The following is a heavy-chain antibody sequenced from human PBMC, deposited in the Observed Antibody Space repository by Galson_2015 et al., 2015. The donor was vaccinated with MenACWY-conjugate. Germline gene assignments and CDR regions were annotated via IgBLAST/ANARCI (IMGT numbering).Heavy chain of an antibody. D-gene: IGHD1-26*01. V-gene: IGHV3-21*01. CDR2: ISSNGYYI. CDR3: AREGTLAPPWEVVNFDY. J-gene: IGHJ4*02. CDR1: GFTFRSYT. Sequence: SLRLSCAASGFTFRSYTMTWVRQAPGKGLEWVSSISSNGYYIYYADSVKGRFTISRDNSQNSLYLQMDSLRADDTAVYYCAREGTLAPPWEVVNFDYWGQGTLVTVSS.